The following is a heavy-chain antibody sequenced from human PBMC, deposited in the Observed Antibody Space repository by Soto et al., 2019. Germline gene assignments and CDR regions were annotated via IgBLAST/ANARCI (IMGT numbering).Heavy chain of an antibody. V-gene: IGHV4-39*01. CDR1: GGSISSSSYY. CDR2: IYYSGST. Sequence: SETLSLTCTVSGGSISSSSYYWGWIRQPPGKGLEWIGSIYYSGSTYYNPSLKSRVTISVDTSKNQFSLKLSSVTAADTAVYYCARHLGTFSDYWGQGTLVTVSS. CDR3: ARHLGTFSDY. J-gene: IGHJ4*02.